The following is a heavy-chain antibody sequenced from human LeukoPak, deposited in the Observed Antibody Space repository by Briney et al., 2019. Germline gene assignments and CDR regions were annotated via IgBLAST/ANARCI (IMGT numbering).Heavy chain of an antibody. V-gene: IGHV1-69*13. CDR2: IIPIFGTA. CDR3: ARGRDERTVTTLPDY. CDR1: GGTFSSYA. Sequence: SVKVSCKAFGGTFSSYAISWVRQAPGQGLEWMGGIIPIFGTANYAQKFQGRVTITADESTSTAYMELSSLRSEDTAVYYCARGRDERTVTTLPDYWGQGTLVTVSS. D-gene: IGHD4-17*01. J-gene: IGHJ4*02.